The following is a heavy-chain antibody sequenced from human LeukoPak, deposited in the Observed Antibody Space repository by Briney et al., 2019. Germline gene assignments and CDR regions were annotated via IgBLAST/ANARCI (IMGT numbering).Heavy chain of an antibody. Sequence: GGSLRLSCAASGFTFDDYGMSWVRQAPGKGREWGAGINGNGRSTGYADPVKGRFTIPRDNAKNSLYLQMNSLRSEDTAMYYCAKESGKFAYWGQGTLVAVSS. D-gene: IGHD3-16*01. CDR1: GFTFDDYG. J-gene: IGHJ4*02. V-gene: IGHV3-20*04. CDR2: INGNGRST. CDR3: AKESGKFAY.